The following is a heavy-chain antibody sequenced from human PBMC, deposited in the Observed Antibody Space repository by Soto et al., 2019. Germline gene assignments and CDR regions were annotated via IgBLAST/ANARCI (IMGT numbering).Heavy chain of an antibody. CDR3: ARDLRVANDLGGYYYYAMDV. D-gene: IGHD1-1*01. V-gene: IGHV4-31*03. J-gene: IGHJ6*02. CDR1: GGSIISGGCY. Sequence: TSETLSLTCTVSGGSIISGGCYWGWIRQHPGRGLEWIGYVYSSGSTYYNPSLKSRVTISVDASKTQFSLRLSSVTAADTAIYYCARDLRVANDLGGYYYYAMDVWGQGTTVTVSS. CDR2: VYSSGST.